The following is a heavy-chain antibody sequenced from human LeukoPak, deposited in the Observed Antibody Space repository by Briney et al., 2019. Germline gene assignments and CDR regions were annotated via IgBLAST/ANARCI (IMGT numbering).Heavy chain of an antibody. D-gene: IGHD6-13*01. Sequence: QPGRSLRLSCAASGFTFDDYAMHWVRQAPGRGLEWVSGITWNSGSIGYADSVKGRFTISRDNAKNSLYLQMNSLITEDMALYCCAKGGAAAGKIENWGQGTLVTVSS. V-gene: IGHV3-9*03. CDR1: GFTFDDYA. J-gene: IGHJ4*02. CDR3: AKGGAAAGKIEN. CDR2: ITWNSGSI.